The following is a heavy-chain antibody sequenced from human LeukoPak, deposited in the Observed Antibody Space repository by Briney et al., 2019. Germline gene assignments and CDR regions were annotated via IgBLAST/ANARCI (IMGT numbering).Heavy chain of an antibody. J-gene: IGHJ4*02. CDR1: GFTFSSYA. CDR2: ISGSGGST. D-gene: IGHD3-22*01. V-gene: IGHV3-23*01. Sequence: PGGSLRLSCVASGFTFSSYAMSWVRQAPGKGLEWVSAISGSGGSTYYADSVKGRFTISRDNSKNTLYLQMNGLRAEDTAVYYCAKDRDYYDSSGYYLHFDYWGQGTLVTVSS. CDR3: AKDRDYYDSSGYYLHFDY.